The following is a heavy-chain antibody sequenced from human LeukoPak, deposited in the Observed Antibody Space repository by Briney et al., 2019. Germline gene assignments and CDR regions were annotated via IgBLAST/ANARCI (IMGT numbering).Heavy chain of an antibody. CDR1: GFTFSSYW. CDR3: ARVNPLMAPGAVDI. CDR2: INSDGSST. V-gene: IGHV3-74*01. D-gene: IGHD2-8*01. Sequence: GGSLRLSCAASGFTFSSYWMHWVRQAPGKGLVWVSRINSDGSSTSYADSVKGRFTISRDNAKNTLYLQMNSLRAEDTAVYYCARVNPLMAPGAVDIWGQGTKVAVSS. J-gene: IGHJ3*02.